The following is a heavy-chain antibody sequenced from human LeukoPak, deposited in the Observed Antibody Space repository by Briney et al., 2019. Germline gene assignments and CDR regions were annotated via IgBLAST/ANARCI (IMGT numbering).Heavy chain of an antibody. J-gene: IGHJ4*02. V-gene: IGHV3-43*01. CDR2: ISWHGSTT. Sequence: GGSLRLSCEASGFVFDDYSMHWVRQAPGKGLEWVSVISWHGSTTKFADSVKGRFTISRDNRKNPLSLQMDSLRPEDTAFYYCAKDIGDSIGYNYFDSWGQGTLVTVSS. D-gene: IGHD3-22*01. CDR3: AKDIGDSIGYNYFDS. CDR1: GFVFDDYS.